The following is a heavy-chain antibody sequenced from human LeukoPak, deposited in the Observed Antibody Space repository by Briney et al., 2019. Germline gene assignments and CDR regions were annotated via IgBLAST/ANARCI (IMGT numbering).Heavy chain of an antibody. CDR2: FYIGGST. D-gene: IGHD5-24*01. J-gene: IGHJ5*02. Sequence: PGGSLRLSCAASGFTVSSYYMSWVRQAPGKGLEWVSIFYIGGSTYYADSVKGRFTISRDNSKNTLYLQMKSLRAEDTAVYFCARSRDGYNFDDWGQGTLVTVSS. CDR3: ARSRDGYNFDD. CDR1: GFTVSSYY. V-gene: IGHV3-53*01.